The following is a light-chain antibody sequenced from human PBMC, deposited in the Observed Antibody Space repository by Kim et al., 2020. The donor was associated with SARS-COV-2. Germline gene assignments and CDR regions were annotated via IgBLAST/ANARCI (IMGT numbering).Light chain of an antibody. CDR2: WAS. CDR3: QQYYSTPYT. CDR1: QSILYNSNNKNY. J-gene: IGKJ2*01. Sequence: DIVMTQSPDSLAVSLGERATINCKSSQSILYNSNNKNYFTWYQQKPGQPPKLLIYWASTRELGVPDRFSGSGSGTDFTLTINNLQAEDVAVYFCQQYYSTPYTFGQGTKLEI. V-gene: IGKV4-1*01.